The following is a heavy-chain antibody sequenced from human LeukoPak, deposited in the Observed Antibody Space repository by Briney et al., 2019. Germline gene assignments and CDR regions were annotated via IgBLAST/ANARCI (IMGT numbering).Heavy chain of an antibody. D-gene: IGHD1-20*01. CDR1: GGSISSGDYY. CDR3: ARAAITAYYMDV. J-gene: IGHJ6*03. CDR2: IYYSGST. V-gene: IGHV4-30-4*02. Sequence: PSETLSLTCTVSGGSISSGDYYWSWIRQPPGKGLEWIGYIYYSGSTYYNPSLKSRVTISVDTSKNQFSLKLSSVTAADTAVYYCARAAITAYYMDVWGKGTTVTVSS.